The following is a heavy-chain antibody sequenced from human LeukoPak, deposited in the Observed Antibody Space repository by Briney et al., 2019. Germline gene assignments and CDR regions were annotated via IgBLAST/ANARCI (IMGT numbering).Heavy chain of an antibody. CDR2: ISYDGSNK. J-gene: IGHJ4*02. Sequence: GGSLRLSCAASGFTFSSYAMHWVRQAPGKGLEWVAVISYDGSNKYYADSVKGRFTISRDNSKNTLYLQMNGLRAEDTAVYYCAGPRYYYDSSGYYYVVDYWGQGTLVTVSS. V-gene: IGHV3-30-3*01. CDR3: AGPRYYYDSSGYYYVVDY. CDR1: GFTFSSYA. D-gene: IGHD3-22*01.